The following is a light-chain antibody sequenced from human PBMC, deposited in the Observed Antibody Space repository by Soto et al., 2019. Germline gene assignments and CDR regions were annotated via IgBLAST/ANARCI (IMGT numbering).Light chain of an antibody. CDR2: AAY. V-gene: IGKV1-39*01. CDR1: QSISYF. J-gene: IGKJ1*01. CDR3: QQSYSPPRT. Sequence: DIQMTQSPSSLSASVGDRVTITCRASQSISYFLNWDRQKPGQAPELLIYAAYSLQSGVPSRFSGSESGTEFTLTITSLQPEDFATYYCQQSYSPPRTFGQGTKVDIK.